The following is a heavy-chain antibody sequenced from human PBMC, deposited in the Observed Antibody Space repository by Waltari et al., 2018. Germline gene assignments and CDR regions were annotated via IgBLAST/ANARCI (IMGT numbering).Heavy chain of an antibody. Sequence: QVQLQESGPGLVKPSETLSLTCTVSGGSISSYYWSWIRQPAGKGLEWIGRIYTSGSTNYNPSLKSRVTMSVDTSKNQFSLKLSSVTAADTAVYYCARDQMVRGVPFFDYWGQGTLVTVSS. D-gene: IGHD3-10*01. CDR1: GGSISSYY. V-gene: IGHV4-4*07. CDR2: IYTSGST. J-gene: IGHJ4*02. CDR3: ARDQMVRGVPFFDY.